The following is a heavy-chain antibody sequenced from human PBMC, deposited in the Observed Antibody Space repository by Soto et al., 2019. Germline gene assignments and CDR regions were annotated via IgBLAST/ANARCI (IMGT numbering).Heavy chain of an antibody. CDR2: IDPSDSYT. V-gene: IGHV5-10-1*01. J-gene: IGHJ6*02. D-gene: IGHD2-21*01. CDR1: GYSFTSYW. CDR3: ARRGVSIDKIYYYYGMDV. Sequence: GDSLKISCKGSGYSFTSYWISWVRQMPGKGLEWIVRIDPSDSYTNYSPSFQGHVTISVDKSISTAYLQWSSLKASDTAMYYCARRGVSIDKIYYYYGMDVGGQGTTVTVSS.